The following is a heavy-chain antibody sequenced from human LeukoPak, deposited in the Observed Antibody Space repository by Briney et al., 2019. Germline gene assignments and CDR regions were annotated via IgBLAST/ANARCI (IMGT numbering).Heavy chain of an antibody. CDR1: GNTFTNNG. J-gene: IGHJ4*02. CDR2: ISAYNGNT. V-gene: IGHV1-18*01. Sequence: ASVKVSCKASGNTFTNNGISWVRQAPGQGLEWMGWISAYNGNTNYAQKFQGRVTMTTDTSTSTAYMELRSLRSDDTAVYYCARGLAPPVGAGFDYWGQGTLVTVSS. D-gene: IGHD1-26*01. CDR3: ARGLAPPVGAGFDY.